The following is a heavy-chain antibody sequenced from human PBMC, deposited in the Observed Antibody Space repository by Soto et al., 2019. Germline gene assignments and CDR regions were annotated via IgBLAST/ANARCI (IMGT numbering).Heavy chain of an antibody. Sequence: ASVKVSCKASGYTFTSYAMNWVRQAPGQRLEWMGWINAGNGNTKYSQKFQGRVTMTTDTSTSTAYMELRSLRSDDTAVYYCARSGSSSWYGMVYYYYYGMDVWGQGTTVT. CDR2: INAGNGNT. V-gene: IGHV1-3*01. D-gene: IGHD6-13*01. CDR1: GYTFTSYA. J-gene: IGHJ6*02. CDR3: ARSGSSSWYGMVYYYYYGMDV.